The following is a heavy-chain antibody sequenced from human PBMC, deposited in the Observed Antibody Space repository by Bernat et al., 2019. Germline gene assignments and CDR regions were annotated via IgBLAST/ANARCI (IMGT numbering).Heavy chain of an antibody. V-gene: IGHV3-30*18. D-gene: IGHD3-3*01. J-gene: IGHJ5*02. CDR1: GFTFSSYG. Sequence: QVQLVESGGGVVQPGRSLRLSCAASGFTFSSYGMHWVRQAPGKGLEWVAVISYDGSNKYYADSVKGRFTISRDNSKNTLYLQMNSLRAEDMAVYYCAKDAGGDYDFWSGYSDWFDPWGQGTLVTVSS. CDR3: AKDAGGDYDFWSGYSDWFDP. CDR2: ISYDGSNK.